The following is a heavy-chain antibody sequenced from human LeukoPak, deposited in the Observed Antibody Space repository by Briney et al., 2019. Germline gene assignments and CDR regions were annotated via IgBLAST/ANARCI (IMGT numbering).Heavy chain of an antibody. V-gene: IGHV3-66*01. Sequence: SGGSLRLSCGASGITVRNNYMSWVRQAPGKGLECVSIIYSAGHTYYADSVKGRFTISRDSSKDTLYLQMNSLRAEDTAVYYCARRLSSSWSHDYWGQGTLVTVSS. CDR3: ARRLSSSWSHDY. CDR2: IYSAGHT. D-gene: IGHD6-13*01. CDR1: GITVRNNY. J-gene: IGHJ4*02.